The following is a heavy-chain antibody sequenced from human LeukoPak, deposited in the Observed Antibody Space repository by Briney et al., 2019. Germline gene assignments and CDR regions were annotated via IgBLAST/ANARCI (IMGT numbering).Heavy chain of an antibody. V-gene: IGHV3-33*01. CDR3: ARDWGLG. J-gene: IGHJ4*02. CDR1: GFSFSTYG. CDR2: IWADGSNK. Sequence: PGGSLRLSCAASGFSFSTYGMHWVRQAPGEGLEWVAAIWADGSNKNYADSVRGRFTISRDNSKNTLYLQMNSLRTEDTAVYYCARDWGLGWGQGTLVSVSS. D-gene: IGHD3-16*01.